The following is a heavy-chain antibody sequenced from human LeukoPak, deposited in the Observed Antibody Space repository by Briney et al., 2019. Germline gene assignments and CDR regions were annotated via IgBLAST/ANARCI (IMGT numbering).Heavy chain of an antibody. CDR1: VGSISSSSSY. CDR2: IYYSGST. Sequence: SETLSLTCTVSVGSISSSSSYWGWIRQPPGKGLEWIGSIYYSGSTYYNPSLKSRVTISVDTSKNQFSLKLSSVTAADTAVYYCARSRTGTTRFLDYWGQGTLVTVSS. CDR3: ARSRTGTTRFLDY. D-gene: IGHD1-1*01. J-gene: IGHJ4*02. V-gene: IGHV4-39*01.